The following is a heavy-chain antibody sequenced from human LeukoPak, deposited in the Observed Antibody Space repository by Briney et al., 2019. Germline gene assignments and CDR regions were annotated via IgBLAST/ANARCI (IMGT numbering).Heavy chain of an antibody. V-gene: IGHV4-59*08. Sequence: SETLSLTCTVPGGSIISYYWSWIRQPPGKGLEWIGYINYSGSTNSNPSLKSRVTISVDTSKNQFSLKLSSVTAADTAVYYCARHPSYYYGMDVGGQGTTVTVSS. CDR1: GGSIISYY. J-gene: IGHJ6*02. CDR3: ARHPSYYYGMDV. CDR2: INYSGST.